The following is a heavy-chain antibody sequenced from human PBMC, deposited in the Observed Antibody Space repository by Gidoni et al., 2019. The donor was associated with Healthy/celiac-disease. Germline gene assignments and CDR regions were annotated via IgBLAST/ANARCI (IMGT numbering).Heavy chain of an antibody. CDR3: ARGRAITIFGVVITYDAFDI. D-gene: IGHD3-3*01. J-gene: IGHJ3*02. CDR2: INHSGST. V-gene: IGHV4-34*01. CDR1: GGSFSGYY. Sequence: QVQLQQWGAGLLKPSETLSLTCAVYGGSFSGYYWSWIRQPPGKGLEWIGEINHSGSTNYNPSLKSRVTISVDTSKNQFSLKLSSVTAADTAVYYCARGRAITIFGVVITYDAFDIWGQGTMVTVSS.